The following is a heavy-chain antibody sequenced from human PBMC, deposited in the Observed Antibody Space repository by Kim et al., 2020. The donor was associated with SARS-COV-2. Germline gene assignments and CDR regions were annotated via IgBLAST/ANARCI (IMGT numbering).Heavy chain of an antibody. D-gene: IGHD3-10*01. CDR3: ARGGSGSQKPKTFDY. V-gene: IGHV4-34*01. Sequence: PSLKSRVTISVDTSKNQCALKLSSVTAADTAVYYCARGGSGSQKPKTFDYWGQGTLVTVSS. J-gene: IGHJ4*02.